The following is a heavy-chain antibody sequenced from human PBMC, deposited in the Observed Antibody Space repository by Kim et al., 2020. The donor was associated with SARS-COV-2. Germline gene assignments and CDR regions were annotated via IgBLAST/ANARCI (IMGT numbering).Heavy chain of an antibody. J-gene: IGHJ6*02. D-gene: IGHD3-3*01. CDR1: GFTFSSYG. CDR2: ISYDGSNK. V-gene: IGHV3-30*18. Sequence: GGSLRLSCAASGFTFSSYGMHWVRQAPGKGLEWVAVISYDGSNKYYADSVKGRFTISRDNSKNTLYLQMNSLRAEDTAVYYCAKEAAYYDFWSGYTPVSTYYYYGMDVWGQGTTVTVSS. CDR3: AKEAAYYDFWSGYTPVSTYYYYGMDV.